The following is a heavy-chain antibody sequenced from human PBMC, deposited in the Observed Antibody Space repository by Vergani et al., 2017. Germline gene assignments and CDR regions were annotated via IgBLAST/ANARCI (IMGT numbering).Heavy chain of an antibody. CDR3: ARGGPRKDIFGTDAFDI. D-gene: IGHD2-15*01. J-gene: IGHJ3*02. CDR1: GGTFSSYA. Sequence: QVQLVQSGAEVKKPGSSVKVSCKASGGTFSSYAISWVRQAPGQGLEWMGRIIPILAIANYAQKFQGRVTITADKSTSTAYMELSSLRSEDTAVYYCARGGPRKDIFGTDAFDIWGQGTMVTVSS. CDR2: IIPILAIA. V-gene: IGHV1-69*04.